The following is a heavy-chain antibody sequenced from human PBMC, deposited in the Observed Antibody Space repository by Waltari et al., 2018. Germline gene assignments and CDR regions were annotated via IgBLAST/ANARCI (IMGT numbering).Heavy chain of an antibody. J-gene: IGHJ6*03. Sequence: EVQLLESGGGLVQPGGSLRLSCAASGFTFSRYAMSWVRQAPGKGLEWVSVIYSGGSTYYADSVKGRFTISRDNSKNTLYLQMNSLRAEDTAVYYCAKASDSSSWHYMDVWGKGTTVTVSS. CDR2: IYSGGST. CDR1: GFTFSRYA. CDR3: AKASDSSSWHYMDV. V-gene: IGHV3-23*03. D-gene: IGHD6-13*01.